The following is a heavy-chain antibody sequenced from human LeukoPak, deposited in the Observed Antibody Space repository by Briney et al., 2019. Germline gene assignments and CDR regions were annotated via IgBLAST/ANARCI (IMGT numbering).Heavy chain of an antibody. CDR2: ISAYNGNT. Sequence: GASVKVSCKASGYTFTSYGISWVRQAPGQGLEWMGWISAYNGNTNYAQKLQGRVTMTTDTSTSTAYMELRSLRSDDTAVYYCARDDPYYDILTGYCRFDYWGQGTLVTVSS. V-gene: IGHV1-18*01. D-gene: IGHD3-9*01. J-gene: IGHJ4*02. CDR1: GYTFTSYG. CDR3: ARDDPYYDILTGYCRFDY.